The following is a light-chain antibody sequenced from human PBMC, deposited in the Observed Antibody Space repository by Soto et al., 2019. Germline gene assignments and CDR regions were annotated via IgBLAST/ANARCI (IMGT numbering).Light chain of an antibody. V-gene: IGKV3-20*01. J-gene: IGKJ1*01. CDR3: QQYGSLPPS. CDR1: QSVSSIY. Sequence: EIVLTQSPGTLSLSPGERATLSCRASQSVSSIYLAWYQQKPGQAPRLLIYGASSRATGIPDRFSGSGAGTVFTLTISRLEHEDFAVYYYQQYGSLPPSFGQGTKVDIK. CDR2: GAS.